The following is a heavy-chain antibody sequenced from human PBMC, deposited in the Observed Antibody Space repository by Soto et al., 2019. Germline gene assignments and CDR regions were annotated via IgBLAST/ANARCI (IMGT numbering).Heavy chain of an antibody. D-gene: IGHD6-19*01. CDR3: ARGSSGWYDRYYYYGMDV. CDR1: GFTFSSYG. Sequence: GGSLRLSCAASGFTFSSYGMHWVRQAPGKGLEWVAVIWYDGSNKYYADSVKGRFTISRDNSKNTLYLQMNSLRAEDTAVYYCARGSSGWYDRYYYYGMDVWGQGTTVTVSS. V-gene: IGHV3-33*01. J-gene: IGHJ6*02. CDR2: IWYDGSNK.